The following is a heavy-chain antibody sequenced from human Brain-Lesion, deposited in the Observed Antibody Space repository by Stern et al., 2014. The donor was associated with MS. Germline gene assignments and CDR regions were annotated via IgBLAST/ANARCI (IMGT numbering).Heavy chain of an antibody. D-gene: IGHD3-22*01. J-gene: IGHJ3*02. Sequence: QVQLVESGPGLVKPSQTLSLTCTVSGASISSGTYFWTWIRQPAGKGLEWIGRISTSGSTTYNPSLKSRVTISLDTSKKAFSRTRGFVTAADTAVYYCARAYYYDTSGDSDAFNIWGQGTQVTVSS. CDR1: GASISSGTYF. CDR2: ISTSGST. V-gene: IGHV4-61*02. CDR3: ARAYYYDTSGDSDAFNI.